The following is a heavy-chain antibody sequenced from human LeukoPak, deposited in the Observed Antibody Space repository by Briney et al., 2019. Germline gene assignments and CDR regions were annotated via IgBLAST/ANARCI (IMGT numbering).Heavy chain of an antibody. V-gene: IGHV3-30*02. Sequence: GGSVRLSCPASDLTFSSYGMHWAGHAPGKGLDGGAVIWYGGSSKYYADAVKGRFTISRDNSKNPLYLQMNSLRAEDTAVYYCAKDASGSSHDAFDIWGEGTMVTVSS. CDR2: IWYGGSSK. D-gene: IGHD6-13*01. CDR3: AKDASGSSHDAFDI. J-gene: IGHJ3*02. CDR1: DLTFSSYG.